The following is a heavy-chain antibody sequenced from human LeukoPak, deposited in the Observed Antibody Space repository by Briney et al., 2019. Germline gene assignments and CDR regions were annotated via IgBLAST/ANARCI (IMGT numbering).Heavy chain of an antibody. D-gene: IGHD3-10*01. V-gene: IGHV1-46*01. CDR1: GYTFTSYY. Sequence: ASVKVSCTASGYTFTSYYMHWVRQAPGQGLEWMGIINPSGGSTSYAQKFQGRVTMTRDTSTSTVYMELSSLRSEDTAVYYCARVSSSHYGIDYWGQGTLVTVSS. CDR3: ARVSSSHYGIDY. J-gene: IGHJ4*02. CDR2: INPSGGST.